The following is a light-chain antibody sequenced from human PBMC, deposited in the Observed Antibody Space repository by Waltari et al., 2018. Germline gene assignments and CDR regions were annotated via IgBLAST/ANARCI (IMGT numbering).Light chain of an antibody. CDR2: SSS. CDR1: SSNIGRNR. J-gene: IGLJ2*01. Sequence: QSVLTQPPSASGTPGQRVTISCSGTSSNIGRNRVNWYQQLPGMAPKLLIYSSSQRPSGVPYRFSSSKSGTAATLAISGPQSEDEADYYCAAWDDSLTRVVFGGGTKLTVL. CDR3: AAWDDSLTRVV. V-gene: IGLV1-44*01.